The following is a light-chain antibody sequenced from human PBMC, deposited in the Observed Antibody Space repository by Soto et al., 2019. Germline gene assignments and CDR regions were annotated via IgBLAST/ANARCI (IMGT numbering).Light chain of an antibody. J-gene: IGKJ1*01. V-gene: IGKV1-5*01. CDR3: QQYHDLWT. CDR1: QNINKW. CDR2: DTS. Sequence: DIPMTQSPSTLSASVGDRVTITCRASQNINKWLAWYQRKPGKVSKLLIYDTSSLESGVPSRFSGSGSGTEFSLTISSLQPGDFATYYCQQYHDLWTFGQGTQVET.